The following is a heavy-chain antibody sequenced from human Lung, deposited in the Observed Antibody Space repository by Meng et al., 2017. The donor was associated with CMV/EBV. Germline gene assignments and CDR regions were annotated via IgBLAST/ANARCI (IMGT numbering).Heavy chain of an antibody. CDR3: AKGKWGGYYYYYGMDV. D-gene: IGHD1-26*01. CDR1: GFTFSTFA. Sequence: GGSXRLXCAASGFTFSTFAMSWVRQAPGKGLQWVSVIYSGDDSTYYADSVKGRFTISRDNSKNMLYLQMNSLRAEDSAVYFCAKGKWGGYYYYYGMDVWGRRTTVTVSS. V-gene: IGHV3-23*03. J-gene: IGHJ6*02. CDR2: IYSGDDST.